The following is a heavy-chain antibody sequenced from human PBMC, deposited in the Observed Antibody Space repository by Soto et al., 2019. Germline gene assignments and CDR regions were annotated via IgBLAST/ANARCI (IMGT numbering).Heavy chain of an antibody. J-gene: IGHJ4*02. V-gene: IGHV3-30-3*01. Sequence: PGGSLRLSCAASGFTFSSYGMHWVRQSPGKGLEWVAVISYDGSNKYYADSVKGRFTISRDNSKNTLYLQMNSLRAEDTAVYYCARDDRSLGSSWYSIDYWGQGTLVTVSS. CDR2: ISYDGSNK. CDR1: GFTFSSYG. D-gene: IGHD6-13*01. CDR3: ARDDRSLGSSWYSIDY.